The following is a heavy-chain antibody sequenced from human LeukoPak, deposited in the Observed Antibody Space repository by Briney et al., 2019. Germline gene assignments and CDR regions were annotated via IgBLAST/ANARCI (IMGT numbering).Heavy chain of an antibody. CDR3: ARWGDGNGSYRGFDI. V-gene: IGHV4-59*11. Sequence: SETLSLTCTVSGGSISSQYWTWIRQPPGKGPEWIAYIDNRGHTNYNPSLRSRVTISIDTSKNQFSLKLSSVTAADTAVYYCARWGDGNGSYRGFDIWAKGQWSPSLQ. CDR2: IDNRGHT. D-gene: IGHD2-2*03. CDR1: GGSISSQY. J-gene: IGHJ3*02.